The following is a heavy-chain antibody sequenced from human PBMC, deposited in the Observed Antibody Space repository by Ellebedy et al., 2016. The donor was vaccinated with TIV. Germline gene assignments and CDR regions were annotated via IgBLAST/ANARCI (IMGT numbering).Heavy chain of an antibody. CDR1: GFTFSDYA. D-gene: IGHD3-10*01. CDR2: ISGSGKTT. V-gene: IGHV3-23*01. CDR3: ARAPPMVVSYFDY. Sequence: GESLKISXAASGFTFSDYAMTWVRQAPGKGLEWVSLISGSGKTTYYADSVKGRFTISRDNSKNTLYLQINSLRAEDTAVYFCARAPPMVVSYFDYWGQGTLVTVSS. J-gene: IGHJ4*02.